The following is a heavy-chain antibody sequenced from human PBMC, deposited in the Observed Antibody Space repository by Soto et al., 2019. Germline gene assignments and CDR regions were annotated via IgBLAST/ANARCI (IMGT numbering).Heavy chain of an antibody. CDR2: ISAYNGNT. J-gene: IGHJ4*02. D-gene: IGHD6-19*01. CDR1: GYTFTSYG. CDR3: ARSREQWLPYFFDY. V-gene: IGHV1-18*01. Sequence: QVQLVQSGAEVKKPGASVKVSCKASGYTFTSYGISWVRQAPGQGLEWMGWISAYNGNTNYAQKLQGRVTMTTDTYTKPACMELRSQRSVDTAVYYCARSREQWLPYFFDYWGQGTMVNVYS.